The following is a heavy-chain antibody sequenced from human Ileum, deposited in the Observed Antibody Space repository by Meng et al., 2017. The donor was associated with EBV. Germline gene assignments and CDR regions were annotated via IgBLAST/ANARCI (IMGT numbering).Heavy chain of an antibody. CDR3: ARRYYGVPFDN. D-gene: IGHD3-3*01. CDR2: IYYSGST. V-gene: IGHV4-39*01. J-gene: IGHJ4*02. CDR1: GYSTSSSNHW. Sequence: LHVSGPGLGKPVQTRPLTCPVSGYSTSSSNHWWGWIRQPPGKGLEWVGTIYYSGSTFYNPSLKSRVTISLDTSKNQFSLKVSSVTAADTAVYYCARRYYGVPFDNWGQGTLVTVSS.